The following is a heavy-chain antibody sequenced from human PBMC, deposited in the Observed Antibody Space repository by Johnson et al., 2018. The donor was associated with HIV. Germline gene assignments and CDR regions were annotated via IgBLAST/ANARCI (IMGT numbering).Heavy chain of an antibody. CDR2: IKSKTDGGTI. J-gene: IGHJ3*02. CDR1: GFTFSNAW. V-gene: IGHV3-15*01. D-gene: IGHD3-22*01. Sequence: EVQLVESGGDLVEPGESLRLSCVASGFTFSNAWMHWVRQAPGKGLEWVGRIKSKTDGGTIDYAAPVKGRFTISRDNSKNTLYLEMNSLRAEDTAVYYCAKDTGAYYDTFLAFAIWGQGTMVTVSS. CDR3: AKDTGAYYDTFLAFAI.